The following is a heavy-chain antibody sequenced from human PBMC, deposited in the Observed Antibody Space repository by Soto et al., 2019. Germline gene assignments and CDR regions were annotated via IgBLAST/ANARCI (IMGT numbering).Heavy chain of an antibody. CDR1: GVSLSNSY. Sequence: QVQLQESGPGLVKPSETMSLTCTVSGVSLSNSYCSWARQPPGKGLEWIGHIWSSGSTNYNPSLRGRVPLSVDTSKNQGSLQLSSVTATDTAVYYCAKGGGSYTTGWYNDYWGQGTLVTVSS. J-gene: IGHJ4*02. CDR2: IWSSGST. CDR3: AKGGGSYTTGWYNDY. D-gene: IGHD6-19*01. V-gene: IGHV4-4*08.